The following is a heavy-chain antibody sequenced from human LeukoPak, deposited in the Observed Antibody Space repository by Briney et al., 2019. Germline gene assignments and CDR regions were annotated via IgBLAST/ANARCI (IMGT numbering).Heavy chain of an antibody. CDR2: INPNSGGT. J-gene: IGHJ3*02. Sequence: ASVKVSCKASGYTFTSYYMHWVRQAPGQGLEWMGWINPNSGGTNYAQKFQGRVTMTRDTSISTAYMELSRLRSDDTAVYYCASLYGDLDAFDIWGQGTMVTVSS. CDR3: ASLYGDLDAFDI. CDR1: GYTFTSYY. D-gene: IGHD4-17*01. V-gene: IGHV1-2*02.